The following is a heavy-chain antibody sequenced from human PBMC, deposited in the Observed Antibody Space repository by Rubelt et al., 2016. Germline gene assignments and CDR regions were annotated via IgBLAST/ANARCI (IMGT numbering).Heavy chain of an antibody. D-gene: IGHD4-17*01. Sequence: QQQLQESGPGLVKPSETLSLTCIVSGGSISGSSYYWGWIRQPPGKGLEWIASIFSSGSTSYSPSLQSRVTISVDTSKNQFSLKLKPVTAADTAVYYCARRRTVPQNWFDPWGQGTLVTVSS. CDR1: GGSISGSSYY. J-gene: IGHJ5*02. V-gene: IGHV4-39*01. CDR2: IFSSGST. CDR3: ARRRTVPQNWFDP.